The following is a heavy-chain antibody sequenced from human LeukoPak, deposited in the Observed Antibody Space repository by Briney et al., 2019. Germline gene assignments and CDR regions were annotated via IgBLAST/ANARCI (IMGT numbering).Heavy chain of an antibody. V-gene: IGHV4-4*09. D-gene: IGHD6-13*01. CDR1: GGSISSYY. J-gene: IGHJ5*02. CDR3: ARSGRYISSWYRDWFDP. Sequence: SETLSLTCTVSGGSISSYYWSWIRQPPGKGLEWIGYIYTSGSTNYNPSLKSRVTISVDTSKNQFSLKLSSVTAADTAVYYCARSGRYISSWYRDWFDPWGQGTLVTVSS. CDR2: IYTSGST.